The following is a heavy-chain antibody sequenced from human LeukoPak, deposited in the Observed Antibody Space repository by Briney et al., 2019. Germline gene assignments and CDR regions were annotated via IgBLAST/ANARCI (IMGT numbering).Heavy chain of an antibody. Sequence: SVKVSFKASGGTFSTLDISWVRQAPGHGLEWMGGIIPLFGPANYAQRFLDRVTIIADESTTTAYMELSSLRSEDTAVYYCARLGSGYDPGDFWGQGTLVTVST. CDR2: IIPLFGPA. CDR1: GGTFSTLD. D-gene: IGHD5-12*01. CDR3: ARLGSGYDPGDF. J-gene: IGHJ4*02. V-gene: IGHV1-69*01.